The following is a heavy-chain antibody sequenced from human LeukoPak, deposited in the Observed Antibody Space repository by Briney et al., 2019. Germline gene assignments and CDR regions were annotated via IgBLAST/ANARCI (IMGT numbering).Heavy chain of an antibody. CDR3: VRDLQVWELQY. V-gene: IGHV3-74*01. D-gene: IGHD1-26*01. Sequence: GGSLRPSCAASGFIFSNNWMHWVRQTPGKGLEWVSRITPDGTGATYADSVKGRFTIFRDNAQNTVYLQMNSLRVEDTAVYYCVRDLQVWELQYWGQGTLVTVPS. CDR1: GFIFSNNW. J-gene: IGHJ1*01. CDR2: ITPDGTGA.